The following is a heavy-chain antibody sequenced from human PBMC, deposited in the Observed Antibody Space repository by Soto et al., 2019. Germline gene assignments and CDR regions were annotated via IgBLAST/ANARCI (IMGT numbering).Heavy chain of an antibody. CDR1: GFTFSTYY. V-gene: IGHV3-21*01. Sequence: EGQLVESGGGLVKPVGSLRLSCAASGFTFSTYYMNWVRQAPGKGLEWVSSISSSSTYIYYADSVKGRFTISRDNANKSLFRKMDILRDKDKTGHNCAKDRVSSGEDYGMDVWGQGNTVTVYS. J-gene: IGHJ6*02. CDR3: AKDRVSSGEDYGMDV. CDR2: ISSSSTYI. D-gene: IGHD3-22*01.